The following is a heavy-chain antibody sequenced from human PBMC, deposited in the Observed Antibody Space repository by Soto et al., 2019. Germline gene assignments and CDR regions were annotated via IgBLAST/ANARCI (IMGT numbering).Heavy chain of an antibody. Sequence: ASVKVSCKASGYTFTSYGISWVRQAPGQGLEWMGWISAYNGNTNYAQKLQGRVTMTTDTSTSTAYMELRSLRSDDTAVYYCATATPVVAAQNDIHDYWGQGTLVTVSS. CDR1: GYTFTSYG. CDR3: ATATPVVAAQNDIHDY. CDR2: ISAYNGNT. J-gene: IGHJ4*02. V-gene: IGHV1-18*01. D-gene: IGHD2-15*01.